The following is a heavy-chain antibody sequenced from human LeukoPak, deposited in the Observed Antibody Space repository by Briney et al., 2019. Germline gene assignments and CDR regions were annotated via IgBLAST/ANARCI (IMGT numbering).Heavy chain of an antibody. CDR3: AKDSPLSQGRHPYYFDY. CDR2: ISHDGVDK. D-gene: IGHD2/OR15-2a*01. CDR1: GFTFDTYG. J-gene: IGHJ4*02. Sequence: GGSLRLSCAASGFTFDTYGMHWVRQAPGKGLEWVAVISHDGVDKYYADSVKGRFTISRDNSRNTVDLQLNFLRDGDTALYYCAKDSPLSQGRHPYYFDYWGLGTLVTVSS. V-gene: IGHV3-30*18.